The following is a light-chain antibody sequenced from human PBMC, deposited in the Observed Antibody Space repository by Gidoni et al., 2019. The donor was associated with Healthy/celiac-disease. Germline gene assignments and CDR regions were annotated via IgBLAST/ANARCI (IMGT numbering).Light chain of an antibody. J-gene: IGKJ3*01. CDR2: AAS. CDR3: QQSYSTPIFT. CDR1: QSISSY. Sequence: IQMTQSPSSLSASVGDRVTITCRASQSISSYLNLYQQKPGKAPKLLIYAASSLQSGVPSRFSGSGSGTDFTLTISSLQPEDFATYYCQQSYSTPIFTFGPGTKVDIK. V-gene: IGKV1-39*01.